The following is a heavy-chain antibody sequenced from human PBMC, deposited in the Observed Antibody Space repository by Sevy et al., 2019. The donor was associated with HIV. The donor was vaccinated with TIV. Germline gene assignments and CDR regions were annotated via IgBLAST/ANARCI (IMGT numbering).Heavy chain of an antibody. V-gene: IGHV3-48*01. CDR2: ISSSSSTI. D-gene: IGHD6-19*01. Sequence: GGSLRLSCAASGFIFSSYDMNWVRQAPGKGLEWISYISSSSSTIYYADSVKGRFTISRDNAKNSLYLQMNSLSAEDTAVHYCARDLSSGWYGVGDYWGQGTLVTVSS. J-gene: IGHJ4*02. CDR3: ARDLSSGWYGVGDY. CDR1: GFIFSSYD.